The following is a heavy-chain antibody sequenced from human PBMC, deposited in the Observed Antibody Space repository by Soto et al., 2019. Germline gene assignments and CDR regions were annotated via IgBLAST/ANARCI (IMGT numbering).Heavy chain of an antibody. CDR1: GFTFSSYA. J-gene: IGHJ6*02. D-gene: IGHD2-2*01. CDR2: ISYDGSNK. Sequence: QVQLVESGGGVVQPGRSLRLSCAASGFTFSSYAMHWVRQAPGKGLEWVAVISYDGSNKYYADSVKGRFIISRDNSKNTLYLQMNSLRAEDTAVYYCARDRAYCSSTSCYGYYYYYGMDVWGQGTTVTVSS. V-gene: IGHV3-30-3*01. CDR3: ARDRAYCSSTSCYGYYYYYGMDV.